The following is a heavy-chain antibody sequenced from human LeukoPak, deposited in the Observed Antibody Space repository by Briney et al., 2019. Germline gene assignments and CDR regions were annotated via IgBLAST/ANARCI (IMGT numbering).Heavy chain of an antibody. CDR2: IYSGGST. CDR1: GFTVSSNY. J-gene: IGHJ6*02. CDR3: ASGPSYCSSTSCYSDYYYGMDV. V-gene: IGHV3-53*01. Sequence: GGSLRLSCAASGFTVSSNYMSWVRQAPGKGLEWVSVIYSGGSTYYADFVKGRFTISRDNSKNTLYLQMNSLRAEDTAVYYCASGPSYCSSTSCYSDYYYGMDVWGQGTTVTVSS. D-gene: IGHD2-2*01.